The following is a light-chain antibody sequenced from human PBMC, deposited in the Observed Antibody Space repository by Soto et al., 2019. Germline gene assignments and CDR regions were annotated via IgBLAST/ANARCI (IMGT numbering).Light chain of an antibody. CDR2: VAS. J-gene: IGKJ4*01. CDR3: QQSFTTPLT. CDR1: QSISSW. Sequence: DIQMTHYPSTLSASVGDRVTITFRASQSISSWLAWYQQKPGKAPNVLINVASTLRSGVPSRFSGSGSGTDFNLTINSLQPEDFATYFCQQSFTTPLTFGGGTKVDIK. V-gene: IGKV1-39*01.